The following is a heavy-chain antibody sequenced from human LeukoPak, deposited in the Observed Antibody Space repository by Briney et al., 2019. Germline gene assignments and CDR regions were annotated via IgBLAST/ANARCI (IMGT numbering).Heavy chain of an antibody. CDR2: IIPIFGTA. J-gene: IGHJ4*02. CDR3: VRAPRDSSTTLDY. V-gene: IGHV1-69*05. Sequence: SVKVSCKASGGTFSSYAISWVRQAPGQGLEWMGGIIPIFGTATYAHKFQGRVTMTRDTSTSTVYMDLSRLTSEDTAVYYCVRAPRDSSTTLDYWGQGTLVTVSS. D-gene: IGHD6-13*01. CDR1: GGTFSSYA.